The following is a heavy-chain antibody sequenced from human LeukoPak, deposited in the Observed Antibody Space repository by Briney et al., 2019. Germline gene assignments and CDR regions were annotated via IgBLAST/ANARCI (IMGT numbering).Heavy chain of an antibody. CDR1: GFTFSSYS. D-gene: IGHD5-12*01. CDR3: ARDLIVAPLDQDGAFDI. CDR2: ISSSSSYI. V-gene: IGHV3-21*01. Sequence: PGGSLRLSCAASGFTFSSYSMNWVRQAPGKGLEWVSSISSSSSYIYYADSVKGRFTISRDNAKNSLYLQMNSLRAEDTAVYYCARDLIVAPLDQDGAFDIWGQGTMVTVSS. J-gene: IGHJ3*02.